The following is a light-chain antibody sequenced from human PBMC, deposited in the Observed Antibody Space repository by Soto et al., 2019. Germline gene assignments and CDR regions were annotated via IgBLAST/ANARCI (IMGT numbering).Light chain of an antibody. CDR1: QGVNRQL. Sequence: ESGLDQSPGHLPFSPGGNGHLLRRGHQGVNRQLLVWYQPKPGPAPKPPIYGASSRATGIPDRFSGSGSGTDFTLTISRLEPEDFAVYYCQQYANSPFTFGQGTKLEIK. CDR3: QQYANSPFT. V-gene: IGKV3-20*01. J-gene: IGKJ2*01. CDR2: GAS.